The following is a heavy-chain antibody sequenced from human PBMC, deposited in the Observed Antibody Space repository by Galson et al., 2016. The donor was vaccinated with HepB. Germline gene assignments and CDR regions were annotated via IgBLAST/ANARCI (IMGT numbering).Heavy chain of an antibody. V-gene: IGHV3-30-3*01. D-gene: IGHD3-16*01. CDR2: ISYGGSNE. CDR1: GFTFSNYG. J-gene: IGHJ4*02. Sequence: SLRLSCAASGFTFSNYGMHWVRQAPGKGLEWVAFISYGGSNEYYADSVKGRFTISRDNAEKSLYLQMSGLRTEDTAVYFCARASLIGEIFDSWGRGTLVTVS. CDR3: ARASLIGEIFDS.